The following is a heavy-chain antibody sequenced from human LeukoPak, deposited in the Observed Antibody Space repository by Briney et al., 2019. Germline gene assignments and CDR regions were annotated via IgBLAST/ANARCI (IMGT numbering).Heavy chain of an antibody. D-gene: IGHD2-2*01. CDR2: IVVGSGNT. CDR1: GFTFISSA. CDR3: AVIAGYCSSASCLPGFDI. V-gene: IGHV1-58*02. J-gene: IGHJ3*02. Sequence: ASVKVSCKASGFTFISSAMQWVRQVRGQRLEWIGWIVVGSGNTNYAQKLQERVTISRDMSTSTAYLELISLRSEDTAIYYCAVIAGYCSSASCLPGFDIWGQGTMVTVSS.